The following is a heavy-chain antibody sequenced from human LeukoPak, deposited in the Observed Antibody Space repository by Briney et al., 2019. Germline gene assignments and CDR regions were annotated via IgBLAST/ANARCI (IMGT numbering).Heavy chain of an antibody. V-gene: IGHV3-48*01. CDR1: GFTFSSYT. D-gene: IGHD3-3*01. CDR2: IGTSSTI. Sequence: GGSLRLSCVASGFTFSSYTMNWIRQAPGKGLEWVSRIGTSSTIYYADSVRGRFTISRDNAKNSLYLQMNSLRVEDTAVYYCARDGYDFWSGSLDYWGQGTLVAVSS. J-gene: IGHJ4*02. CDR3: ARDGYDFWSGSLDY.